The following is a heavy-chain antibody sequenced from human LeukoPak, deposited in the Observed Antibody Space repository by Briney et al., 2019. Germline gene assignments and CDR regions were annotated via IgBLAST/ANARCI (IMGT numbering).Heavy chain of an antibody. D-gene: IGHD2-2*01. J-gene: IGHJ5*02. CDR1: GGSISSYY. Sequence: SETLSLTCTVSGGSISSYYWSWMRQPAGKSLVWIGRIYTSGSTNYNPSLKRRVTMSVDTSKNQFSLKLSSVTAADAAVFYCPREVPYMNWFDPWGQGTLVTVSS. V-gene: IGHV4-4*07. CDR2: IYTSGST. CDR3: PREVPYMNWFDP.